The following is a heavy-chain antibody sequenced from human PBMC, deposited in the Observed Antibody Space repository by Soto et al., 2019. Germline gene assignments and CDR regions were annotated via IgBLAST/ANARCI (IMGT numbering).Heavy chain of an antibody. CDR2: IYYSGST. CDR1: GGSISSGGYY. J-gene: IGHJ6*02. CDR3: ARGSSRISNYYSYGMDV. Sequence: SETLSLTCTVSGGSISSGGYYWSWIRQHPGKGLEWIGYIYYSGSTYYNPSLKSQVTISVDTSKNQFSLKLSSVTAADTAVYYCARGSSRISNYYSYGMDVWGQGTTVTVSS. D-gene: IGHD2-2*01. V-gene: IGHV4-31*01.